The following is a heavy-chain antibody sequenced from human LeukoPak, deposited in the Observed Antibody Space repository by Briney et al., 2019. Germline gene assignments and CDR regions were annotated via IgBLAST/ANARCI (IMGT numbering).Heavy chain of an antibody. J-gene: IGHJ4*02. CDR1: GYTFTSYG. CDR3: ARDVVGAGSRRLDY. V-gene: IGHV1-18*01. D-gene: IGHD2-2*01. Sequence: AAVKVSCKGSGYTFTSYGISWVRQAPGQGLELMGLTSAYNGNTNYAQKIQGRVTMTTDKSKSTAYMELRSLRSDDTAVYYCARDVVGAGSRRLDYWGQGTLVTVSS. CDR2: TSAYNGNT.